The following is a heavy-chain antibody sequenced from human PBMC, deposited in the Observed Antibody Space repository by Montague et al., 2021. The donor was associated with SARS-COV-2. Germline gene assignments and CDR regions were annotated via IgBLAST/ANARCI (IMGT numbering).Heavy chain of an antibody. CDR3: ARRSTNYYYGLDV. CDR1: GGSISSYH. D-gene: IGHD2-8*01. CDR2: IYYDGST. J-gene: IGHJ6*02. Sequence: SETLSLTCSISGGSISSYHWNWIRRPPGKGLEWIGNIYYDGSTNYNPSFKSRVTISIDTSKNQFSLNLRSVAAADTAVYYCARRSTNYYYGLDVWGQGTTVSFSS. V-gene: IGHV4-59*08.